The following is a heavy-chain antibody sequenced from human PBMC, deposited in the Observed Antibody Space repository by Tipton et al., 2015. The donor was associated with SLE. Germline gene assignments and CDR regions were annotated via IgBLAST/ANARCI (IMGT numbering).Heavy chain of an antibody. J-gene: IGHJ4*02. CDR1: GGSISSGSYY. V-gene: IGHV4-61*02. CDR3: ANYFYDATGYQSVDD. CDR2: VYTSGST. Sequence: ILSLTCTVSGGSISSGSYYWSWTRQPAGKGLEWIGRVYTSGSTNYNPSLKSRVTISVDTSKNQFSLHLTSVTSADTAVYYCANYFYDATGYQSVDDWGQGALVTVSS. D-gene: IGHD3-22*01.